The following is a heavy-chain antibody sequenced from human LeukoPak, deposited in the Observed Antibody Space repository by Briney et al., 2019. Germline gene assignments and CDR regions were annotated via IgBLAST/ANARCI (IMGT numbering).Heavy chain of an antibody. D-gene: IGHD6-19*01. V-gene: IGHV3-21*01. CDR1: GFTFSSYS. J-gene: IGHJ4*02. CDR2: ISSSSSYI. Sequence: GGSLRLSCAASGFTFSSYSMNWVRQAPGKGLEWVSSISSSSSYIYYADSVKGRFTISRDNAKNSLYLQRNSLRAEDTAVYYCARGAGIAVAGQVDYWGQGTLVTVSS. CDR3: ARGAGIAVAGQVDY.